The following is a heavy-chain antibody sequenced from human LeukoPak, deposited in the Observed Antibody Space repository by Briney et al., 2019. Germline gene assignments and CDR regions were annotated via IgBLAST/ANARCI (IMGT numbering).Heavy chain of an antibody. J-gene: IGHJ4*02. V-gene: IGHV3-23*01. D-gene: IGHD3-22*01. CDR3: AKENRGPITMIVD. CDR2: ISGSGGST. Sequence: GGSLRLSCAASGFTFSSYAMSWVRQAPGKGLEWVSAISGSGGSTYYADPVKGRFTISRDNSTNTLYLQMNSLRAEDTAVYYCAKENRGPITMIVDWGQGTLVTVSS. CDR1: GFTFSSYA.